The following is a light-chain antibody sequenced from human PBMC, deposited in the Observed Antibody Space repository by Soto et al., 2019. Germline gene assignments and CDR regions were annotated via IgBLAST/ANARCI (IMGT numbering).Light chain of an antibody. CDR1: QSVNSNY. CDR3: QQYSSSPPEFT. CDR2: GAS. J-gene: IGKJ3*01. V-gene: IGKV3-20*01. Sequence: EIVLTQSPGTLSVSPGERVTLSCRASQSVNSNYLAWYQQRPGQAPRLLIFGASYRATGIPDRFSGSGSGTDFPLTISRLEHEDFAVYYCQQYSSSPPEFTFGRWTKVDSK.